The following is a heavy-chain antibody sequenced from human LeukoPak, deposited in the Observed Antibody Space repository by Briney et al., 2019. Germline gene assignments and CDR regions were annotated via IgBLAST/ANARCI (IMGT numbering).Heavy chain of an antibody. CDR1: GDSFSSCW. J-gene: IGHJ4*02. V-gene: IGHV5-51*01. CDR2: IYSGYSGT. D-gene: IGHD3-22*01. CDR3: ARYPKNYFDVTGYFDL. Sequence: GEALKIFTRGLGDSFSSCWIGWGRQMPGHGLECLGVIYSGYSGTRYSYSFQRQVSISADKSISIAYLQWSRLRASDTAIYYCARYPKNYFDVTGYFDLWGQGTRVTVSS.